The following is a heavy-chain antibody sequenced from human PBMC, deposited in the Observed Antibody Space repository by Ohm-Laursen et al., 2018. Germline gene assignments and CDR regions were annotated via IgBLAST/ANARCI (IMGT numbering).Heavy chain of an antibody. CDR3: ARVRDKITIFGVAYRY. CDR1: GYTFTGYY. D-gene: IGHD3-3*01. CDR2: INPNSGGT. J-gene: IGHJ4*02. Sequence: ESSVKVSCKASGYTFTGYYMHWVRQAPGQGLEWMGWINPNSGGTNYAQKFQGRVTMTRDTSISTAYMELSRLRSDDTAVYYCARVRDKITIFGVAYRYWGQGTLVTVSS. V-gene: IGHV1-2*02.